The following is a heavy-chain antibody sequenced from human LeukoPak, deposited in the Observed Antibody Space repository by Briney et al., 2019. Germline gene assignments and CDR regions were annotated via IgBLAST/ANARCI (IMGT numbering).Heavy chain of an antibody. CDR2: ISYDGSNK. V-gene: IGHV3-30-3*01. CDR3: ARSFGRTPNDY. J-gene: IGHJ4*02. CDR1: GFTFSSYA. Sequence: PGGSLRLSCAASGFTFSSYAMHWVRQAPGEGLEWVAVISYDGSNKYYADSVKGRFTISRDNSKNTLYLQMNSLRAEDTAVHYCARSFGRTPNDYWGQGTLVTVSS. D-gene: IGHD3-10*01.